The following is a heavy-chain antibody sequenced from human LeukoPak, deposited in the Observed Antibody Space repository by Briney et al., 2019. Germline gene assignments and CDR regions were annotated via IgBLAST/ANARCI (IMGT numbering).Heavy chain of an antibody. CDR3: ACYLELLLTGFVTI. CDR1: GGSISSGGYY. D-gene: IGHD1-7*01. V-gene: IGHV4-30-2*01. CDR2: IYHSGST. Sequence: PSETLSLTCTVSGGSISSGGYYWSWIRQPPGKGLEWIGYIYHSGSTYYNPSLKSRVTISVDRSKNQFSLKLSFVTAADTAVYYCACYLELLLTGFVTIWGQGTMVTVSS. J-gene: IGHJ3*02.